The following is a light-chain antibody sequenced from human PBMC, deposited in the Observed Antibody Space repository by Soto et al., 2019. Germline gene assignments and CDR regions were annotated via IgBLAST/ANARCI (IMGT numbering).Light chain of an antibody. J-gene: IGLJ2*01. V-gene: IGLV3-25*03. CDR1: ALPKQY. Sequence: SYELTQPPSVSVSPGQTARITCSGDALPKQYAYWYQQKPGQAPVLVIYKDTDRPSGIPERVSGSSSGTTVTLTITGVQTEDEADYYCQSADTSGTYVLFGGGTKLTVL. CDR2: KDT. CDR3: QSADTSGTYVL.